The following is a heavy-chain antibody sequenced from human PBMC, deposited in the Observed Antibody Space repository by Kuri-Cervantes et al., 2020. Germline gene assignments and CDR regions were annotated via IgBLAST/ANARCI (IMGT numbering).Heavy chain of an antibody. V-gene: IGHV3-15*01. Sequence: GGSLRLSCAASGFVFNNAWMTWVRQAPGKGLDWVGHIKSKRNGGTTDYAAPVRGRFAISRDDSNNNVYLQMNSLKTEDTALYYCVGADYWGQGTLVTVSS. CDR3: VGADY. J-gene: IGHJ4*02. CDR1: GFVFNNAW. CDR2: IKSKRNGGTT.